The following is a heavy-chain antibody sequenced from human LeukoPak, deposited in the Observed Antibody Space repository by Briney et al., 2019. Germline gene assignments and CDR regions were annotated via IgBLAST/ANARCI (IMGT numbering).Heavy chain of an antibody. Sequence: GGSLRLSCAASGFPFSDHNIHWVRRAPGKGLEWVAFISFEGSKIDYADSVKGRFTISRDNTQNTVSLQMNSLRSDDTAMYYCAKTIDGYWPQFDVWGQGTLVTVSS. V-gene: IGHV3-30*02. D-gene: IGHD5-24*01. CDR2: ISFEGSKI. J-gene: IGHJ4*02. CDR3: AKTIDGYWPQFDV. CDR1: GFPFSDHN.